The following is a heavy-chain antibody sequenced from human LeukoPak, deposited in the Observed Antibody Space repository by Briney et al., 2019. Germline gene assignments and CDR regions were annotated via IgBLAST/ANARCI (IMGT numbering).Heavy chain of an antibody. J-gene: IGHJ3*02. V-gene: IGHV3-74*01. D-gene: IGHD5-18*01. CDR3: AREVDTAMGIDAFDI. CDR2: INSDGSST. CDR1: GFTFSSYW. Sequence: GGSLRLSCAASGFTFSSYWMHWVRQAPGKGLVWVSRINSDGSSTSYADSVKGRFTISRDNAKNALYLQMNNLRAEDTAVYYCAREVDTAMGIDAFDIWGQGTMVTVSS.